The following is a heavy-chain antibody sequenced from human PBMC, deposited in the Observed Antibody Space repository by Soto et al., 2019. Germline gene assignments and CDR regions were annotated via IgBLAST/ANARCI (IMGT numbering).Heavy chain of an antibody. J-gene: IGHJ4*02. CDR3: ARDKITGLFDY. D-gene: IGHD2-8*02. CDR2: FYYSGST. V-gene: IGHV4-59*12. Sequence: SETLSLTCTVSGGSISSYYWSWIRQPPGKGLEWIGYFYYSGSTNYNPSLKSRVTISVDTSKNQFSLKLTSVTAADTAVYYCARDKITGLFDYWGQGTLVTVS. CDR1: GGSISSYY.